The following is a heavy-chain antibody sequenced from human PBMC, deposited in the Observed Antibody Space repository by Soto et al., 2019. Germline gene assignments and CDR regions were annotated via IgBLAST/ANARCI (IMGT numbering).Heavy chain of an antibody. CDR2: ISYDGSNK. D-gene: IGHD5-18*01. Sequence: QVQLVESGGGVVQPGRSLRLSCAASGFTFSSYGMHWVRQAPGKGLEWVAVISYDGSNKYYADSVKGRFTISRDNSKNTLYLQMNSLRAADSAVYYCAKDGRTGIQLWGVFDYWGQGTLVTVSS. CDR3: AKDGRTGIQLWGVFDY. J-gene: IGHJ4*02. V-gene: IGHV3-30*18. CDR1: GFTFSSYG.